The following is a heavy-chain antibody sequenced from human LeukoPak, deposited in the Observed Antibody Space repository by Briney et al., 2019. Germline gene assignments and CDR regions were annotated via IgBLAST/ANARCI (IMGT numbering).Heavy chain of an antibody. J-gene: IGHJ1*01. CDR2: INHSGST. CDR3: ARGSWMANYFQH. V-gene: IGHV4-34*01. Sequence: PSETLSLTCAVYGGSLSGYYWSWIRQPPGKGLEWTGEINHSGSTNYNPSLKSRVTISVDTSKNQFSLKLSSVTAADTAVYYCARGSWMANYFQHWGQGTLVTVSS. CDR1: GGSLSGYY. D-gene: IGHD5-24*01.